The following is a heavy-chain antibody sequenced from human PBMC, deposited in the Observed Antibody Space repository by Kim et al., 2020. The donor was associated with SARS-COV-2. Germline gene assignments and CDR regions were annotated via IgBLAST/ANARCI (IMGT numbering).Heavy chain of an antibody. V-gene: IGHV4-59*08. CDR2: IYYSGST. J-gene: IGHJ6*02. D-gene: IGHD6-6*01. CDR1: GGSISSYY. CDR3: ARQDSSSKHYYYYGMDV. Sequence: SETLSLTCTVSGGSISSYYWSWIRQPPGKGLEWIGYIYYSGSTNYNPSLKSRVTISVDTSKNQFSLKLSSVTAADTAVYYCARQDSSSKHYYYYGMDVCGQGTTVTVSS.